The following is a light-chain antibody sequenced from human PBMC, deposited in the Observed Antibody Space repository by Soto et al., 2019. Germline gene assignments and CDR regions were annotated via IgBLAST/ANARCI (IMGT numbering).Light chain of an antibody. J-gene: IGKJ2*01. CDR2: AAS. CDR1: QSISNY. Sequence: DVQMTQSPSSLSASVGDRATITCRASQSISNYLNWYQQKPGKAPKVLIYAASSLKSGVPSRFSGGGSGTYFTLTISSLQPEEFASYFWQQCDIPPYTFGQGTKLEIK. CDR3: QQCDIPPYT. V-gene: IGKV1-39*01.